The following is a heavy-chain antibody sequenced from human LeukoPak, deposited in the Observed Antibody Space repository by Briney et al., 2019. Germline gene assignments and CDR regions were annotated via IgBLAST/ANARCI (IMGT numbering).Heavy chain of an antibody. CDR2: IIPIFGTA. CDR3: AGAGSSWVYFDY. V-gene: IGHV1-69*13. CDR1: GGTFSSYA. J-gene: IGHJ4*02. Sequence: SVKVSCKASGGTFSSYAISWVRQAPGQGLEWMGGIIPIFGTANYAQKFQGRVTITADESTSTAYMELSSLRSEDTAVYYCAGAGSSWVYFDYWGQGTLVTVSS. D-gene: IGHD6-13*01.